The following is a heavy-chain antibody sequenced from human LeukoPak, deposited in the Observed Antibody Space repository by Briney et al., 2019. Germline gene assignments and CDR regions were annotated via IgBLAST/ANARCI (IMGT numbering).Heavy chain of an antibody. CDR2: IYYSGST. D-gene: IGHD1-26*01. CDR1: GGSISSYY. Sequence: QTSETLSLTCTVSGGSISSYYWSWIRQPPGKGLEWIGYIYYSGSTNYNPSLKSRVTISVDTSKNQFSLKLSSVTAADPAVYYCATSPPGGSYLDYWGQGTLVTVSA. CDR3: ATSPPGGSYLDY. V-gene: IGHV4-59*01. J-gene: IGHJ4*02.